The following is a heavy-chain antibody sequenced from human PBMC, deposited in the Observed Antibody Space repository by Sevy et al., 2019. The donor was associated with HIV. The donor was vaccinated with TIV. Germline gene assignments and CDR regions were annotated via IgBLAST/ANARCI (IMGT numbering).Heavy chain of an antibody. CDR2: IDQDGSDK. D-gene: IGHD3-16*01. J-gene: IGHJ3*02. Sequence: GGSLRLSCAASEFIFTGYWMNWVRQAPGKGLEWVANIDQDGSDKRYVDSVRGRFTISRDIANNFLYLQMSSLRADDTAVYYCARAGGWGNINHSNQILDIWGHGTKVTVSS. V-gene: IGHV3-7*01. CDR1: EFIFTGYW. CDR3: ARAGGWGNINHSNQILDI.